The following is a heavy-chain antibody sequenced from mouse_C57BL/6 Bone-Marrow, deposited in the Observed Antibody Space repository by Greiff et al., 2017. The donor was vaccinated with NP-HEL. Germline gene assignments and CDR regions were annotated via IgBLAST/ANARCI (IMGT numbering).Heavy chain of an antibody. CDR3: TTEGSITTVVAKPYWYFDV. CDR2: IDPEDGDT. V-gene: IGHV14-1*01. Sequence: VQLQQSGAELVRPGASVKLSCTASGFNIKDYYMHWVKQRPEQGLEWIGRIDPEDGDTEYAPKFQGKATMTADTSSNTAYLQLSSLTSEDTAVYYCTTEGSITTVVAKPYWYFDVWGTGTTVTVSS. J-gene: IGHJ1*03. D-gene: IGHD1-1*01. CDR1: GFNIKDYY.